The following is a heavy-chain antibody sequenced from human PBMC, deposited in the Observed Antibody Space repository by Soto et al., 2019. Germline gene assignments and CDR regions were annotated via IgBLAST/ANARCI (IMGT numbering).Heavy chain of an antibody. J-gene: IGHJ4*02. CDR3: TGEVASGY. V-gene: IGHV3-30*03. CDR1: GFTVSTYG. CDR2: ISRDGGTK. D-gene: IGHD3-10*01. Sequence: QVQLVESGGGVVQPGRSLRLSCAVSGFTVSTYGMHWVRQAPGKGLEWVAVISRDGGTKYYADSVKGRFTISRDNSRNTLFLEMNSRRGDDIAVYYCTGEVASGYGGQGTLVTVCS.